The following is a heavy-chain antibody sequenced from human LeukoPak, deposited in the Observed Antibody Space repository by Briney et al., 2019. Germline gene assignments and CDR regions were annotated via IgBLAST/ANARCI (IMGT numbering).Heavy chain of an antibody. CDR2: ISYSGSS. V-gene: IGHV4-39*01. J-gene: IGHJ6*03. CDR1: GGSISSSTYY. CDR3: ARLFYDFWSGHYYYYMDV. D-gene: IGHD3-3*01. Sequence: SETLSLTCTVSGGSISSSTYYWGWIRQPPGKGLEWNGSISYSGSSYYNPSLKSRVTISVDTSKNQFSLKVSSVTAADTAVYYCARLFYDFWSGHYYYYMDVWGKGTTVTVSS.